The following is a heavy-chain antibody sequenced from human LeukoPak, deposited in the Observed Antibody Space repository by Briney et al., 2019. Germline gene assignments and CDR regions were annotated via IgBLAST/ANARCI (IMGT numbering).Heavy chain of an antibody. CDR2: IKQDGSEK. V-gene: IGHV3-7*01. D-gene: IGHD3-3*01. Sequence: GGPLRLSCAASGFTFSSYWMSWVRQAPGKGLEWVANIKQDGSEKYYVDSVKGRFTISRDNAKNSLYLQMNSLRAEDTAVYYCARDYANYDFWSGHRYYWGQGTLVTVSS. CDR3: ARDYANYDFWSGHRYY. J-gene: IGHJ4*02. CDR1: GFTFSSYW.